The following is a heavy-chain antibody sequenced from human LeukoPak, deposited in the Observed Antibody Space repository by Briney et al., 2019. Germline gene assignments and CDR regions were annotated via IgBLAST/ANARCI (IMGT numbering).Heavy chain of an antibody. Sequence: PGRSLRLSCAASGFTFSIYGMHWVRQAPGKGLEWVGVIWYDGSNKYYADSVKGRFTISRDNSKNTLYLEMNSLRAEDTAVYYCARDRYYYDSSGYYYDYWGQGTLVTVSS. D-gene: IGHD3-22*01. J-gene: IGHJ4*02. CDR2: IWYDGSNK. CDR1: GFTFSIYG. CDR3: ARDRYYYDSSGYYYDY. V-gene: IGHV3-33*01.